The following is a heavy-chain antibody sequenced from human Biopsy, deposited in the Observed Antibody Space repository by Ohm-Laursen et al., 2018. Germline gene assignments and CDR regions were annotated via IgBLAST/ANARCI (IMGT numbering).Heavy chain of an antibody. CDR3: ARATNSTGWPYYYFYGMDV. CDR2: IYYSGST. V-gene: IGHV4-59*01. J-gene: IGHJ6*02. Sequence: SETLSLTCTVSGGSISSDYWSWIRQTPGKGLEWIGYIYYSGSTNYNPSLKSRVTISVDTSKNQFSLKVRSVTAEDTAVYYCARATNSTGWPYYYFYGMDVWGQGTTVTVSS. D-gene: IGHD2/OR15-2a*01. CDR1: GGSISSDY.